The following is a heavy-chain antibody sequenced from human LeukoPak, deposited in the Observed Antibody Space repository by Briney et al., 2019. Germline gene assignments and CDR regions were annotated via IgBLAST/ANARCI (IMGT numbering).Heavy chain of an antibody. J-gene: IGHJ4*02. CDR2: INSDGKLT. CDR3: GKLNSYWSFDY. D-gene: IGHD1-26*01. Sequence: GGSLRLSCAASGFTFDNYWMHWVRQAPGEGLVWVSSINSDGKLTNYADSVKGRFTISRDNAKSTLFLQMNSLRVEDTAVYYCGKLNSYWSFDYWGQGSLVTVSS. CDR1: GFTFDNYW. V-gene: IGHV3-74*01.